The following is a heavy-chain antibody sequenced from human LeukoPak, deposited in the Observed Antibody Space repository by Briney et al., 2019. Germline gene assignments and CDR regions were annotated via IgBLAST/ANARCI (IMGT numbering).Heavy chain of an antibody. D-gene: IGHD3-9*01. V-gene: IGHV3-23*01. CDR2: ISGSGGST. J-gene: IGHJ4*02. CDR3: AESLGHDILTGYFDY. Sequence: GGSLRLSCAASGFTFSSYAMSWVRQAPGKGLEWVSAISGSGGSTYYADSVKGRFTISRDNSKNTLYLQMNSLRAEDTAVYYCAESLGHDILTGYFDYWGQGTLVTVSS. CDR1: GFTFSSYA.